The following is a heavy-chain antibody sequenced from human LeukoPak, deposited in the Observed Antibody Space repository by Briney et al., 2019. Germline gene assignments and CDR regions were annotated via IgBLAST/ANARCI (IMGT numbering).Heavy chain of an antibody. D-gene: IGHD4-17*01. V-gene: IGHV1-8*02. J-gene: IGHJ4*02. CDR1: GYTFTSYD. Sequence: ASVKVSCKASGYTFTSYDINWVRQATGQGLEWMGWMNPNSGNTGYAQKLQGRVTMTTDTSMSTAYMELRSLRSDDTAVYYCARVIGTVTETYFDYWGQGTLVTVSS. CDR2: MNPNSGNT. CDR3: ARVIGTVTETYFDY.